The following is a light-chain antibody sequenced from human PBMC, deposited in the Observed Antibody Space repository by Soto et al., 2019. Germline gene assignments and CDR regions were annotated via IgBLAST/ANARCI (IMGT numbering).Light chain of an antibody. Sequence: DIQLTQSPSFLSASVGDRVTITCRASLGISTYLAWYQQKPGKAPNLLIYAASTLQSGVPSRFSGSGSGTEFTLTISSLQPEDFAPYYCQQVNTYTFGPGTKVDIK. V-gene: IGKV1-9*01. J-gene: IGKJ3*01. CDR2: AAS. CDR3: QQVNTYT. CDR1: LGISTY.